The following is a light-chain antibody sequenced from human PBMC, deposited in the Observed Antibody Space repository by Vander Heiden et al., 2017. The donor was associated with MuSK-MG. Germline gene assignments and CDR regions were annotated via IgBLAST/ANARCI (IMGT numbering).Light chain of an antibody. J-gene: IGLJ3*02. CDR1: SSNIGSNY. CDR3: AAWDDSLSGWV. V-gene: IGLV1-47*01. Sequence: QSVLTQPPSPSGTPGQRVTISCSGSSSNIGSNYVYWYQQLPGTAPKPLIYRNNQRPSGVPDRFSGSKSGTSASLAISGLRSEDEADYYCAAWDDSLSGWVFGGGTKLTVL. CDR2: RNN.